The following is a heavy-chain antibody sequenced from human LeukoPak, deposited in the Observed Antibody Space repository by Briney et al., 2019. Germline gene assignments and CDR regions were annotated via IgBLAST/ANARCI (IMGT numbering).Heavy chain of an antibody. CDR3: ARGCIAAAGTRSVDWFDP. J-gene: IGHJ5*02. V-gene: IGHV4-34*01. Sequence: SETLSLTCAVYGGSFSGYYWGWIRQPPGKGLEWIGEINHSGSTNYNPSLKSRVTISVDTSKNQFSLKLSSVTAADTAVYYCARGCIAAAGTRSVDWFDPWGQGTLVTVSS. CDR1: GGSFSGYY. D-gene: IGHD6-13*01. CDR2: INHSGST.